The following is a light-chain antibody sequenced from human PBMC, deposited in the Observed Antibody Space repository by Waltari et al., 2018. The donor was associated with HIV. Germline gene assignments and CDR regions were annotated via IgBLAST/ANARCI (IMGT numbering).Light chain of an antibody. CDR2: EVS. V-gene: IGLV2-8*01. CDR3: SSYAGSNNLGV. Sequence: QSALTQPPSASGSPGQSVPISCTGTSSDVGGYNYVSWYQQPPGKAPKLMIYEVSKRPSGVPDRLSGSKSGNTASLTVYGLQAEDEADYYCSSYAGSNNLGVFGGGTKLTVL. CDR1: SSDVGGYNY. J-gene: IGLJ2*01.